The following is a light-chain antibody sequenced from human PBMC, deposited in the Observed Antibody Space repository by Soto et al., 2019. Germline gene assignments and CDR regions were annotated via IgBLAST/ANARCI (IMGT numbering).Light chain of an antibody. J-gene: IGKJ2*01. Sequence: ENVLTQSPGTLSLSPGERATLSCRASQSVSSSYLAWYQQKPGQAPRLLIYDTSSRATGIPDRFSGSGSGTDFNLTISRLEPEDFAVYYCQQYVTSPPMYTFGQGTKLEIK. V-gene: IGKV3-20*01. CDR3: QQYVTSPPMYT. CDR2: DTS. CDR1: QSVSSSY.